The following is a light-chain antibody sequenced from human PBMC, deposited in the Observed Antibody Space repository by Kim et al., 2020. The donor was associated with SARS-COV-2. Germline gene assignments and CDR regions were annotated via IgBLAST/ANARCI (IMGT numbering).Light chain of an antibody. CDR2: QDS. Sequence: VSPGKTASITGSGDKLGDKYACWYQQKPGQSPVLVIYQDSKRPSGIPERFSGSNSGNTATLTISGTQAMDEADYYCQAWDSSTEVFGTGTKVTVL. J-gene: IGLJ1*01. CDR1: KLGDKY. CDR3: QAWDSSTEV. V-gene: IGLV3-1*01.